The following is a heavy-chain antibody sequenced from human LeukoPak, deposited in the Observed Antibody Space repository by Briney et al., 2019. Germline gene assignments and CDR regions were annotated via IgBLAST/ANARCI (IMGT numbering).Heavy chain of an antibody. CDR2: IRSKANSYAT. V-gene: IGHV3-73*01. Sequence: GGSLRLSCAASGFTFSGSAMHWVRQASGKGLEWVGRIRSKANSYATAYAASVKGRFTISRDDSKNTAYLQMNSLKTEDTAVYYCTRQDLWLVLGAFDIWGQGTMVTVSS. D-gene: IGHD6-19*01. CDR1: GFTFSGSA. CDR3: TRQDLWLVLGAFDI. J-gene: IGHJ3*02.